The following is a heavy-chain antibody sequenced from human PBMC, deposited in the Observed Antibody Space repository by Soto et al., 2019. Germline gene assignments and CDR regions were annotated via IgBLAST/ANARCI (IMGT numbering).Heavy chain of an antibody. CDR2: INPSGGST. J-gene: IGHJ5*02. CDR1: GYTFTSYY. Sequence: ASVKVSCKASGYTFTSYYMHWVRQAPGQGLEWMGIINPSGGSTSYAQKFQGRVTMTGDTSTSTVYMELSSLRSEDTAVYYCAGEDYDFWSGYFSGRLRRFAPWGQGTLVTVYS. D-gene: IGHD3-3*01. CDR3: AGEDYDFWSGYFSGRLRRFAP. V-gene: IGHV1-46*01.